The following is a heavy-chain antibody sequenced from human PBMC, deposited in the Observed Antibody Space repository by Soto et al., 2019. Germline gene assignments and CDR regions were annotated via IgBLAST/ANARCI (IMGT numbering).Heavy chain of an antibody. CDR3: ARERGHNWGSKRQDAFDI. D-gene: IGHD7-27*01. V-gene: IGHV3-21*01. Sequence: EVQLVESGGGLVKPGGSLRLSCAASGFTFSSYSMNWVRQAPGKGLEWVSSISSSSSYIYYADSVKGRFTISRGNDKNPLYLQMNSLSAEDTAVYYCARERGHNWGSKRQDAFDIWGQGAMVSVST. J-gene: IGHJ3*02. CDR1: GFTFSSYS. CDR2: ISSSSSYI.